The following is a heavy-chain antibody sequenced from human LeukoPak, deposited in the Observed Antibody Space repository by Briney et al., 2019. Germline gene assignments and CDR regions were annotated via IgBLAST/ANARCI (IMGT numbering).Heavy chain of an antibody. CDR1: GFTFTTYW. D-gene: IGHD3-10*01. CDR2: INQDGTEK. J-gene: IGHJ4*02. V-gene: IGHV3-7*01. CDR3: VKVAKYYYGSETYYFFEH. Sequence: GGSLRLSRAASGFTFTTYWMSWVRQFPGKGLEWVANINQDGTEKYYVDSVKGRFTISRDNAKNSLYLQMNSLRVEDTAIYYCVKVAKYYYGSETYYFFEHWGQGTPVTASS.